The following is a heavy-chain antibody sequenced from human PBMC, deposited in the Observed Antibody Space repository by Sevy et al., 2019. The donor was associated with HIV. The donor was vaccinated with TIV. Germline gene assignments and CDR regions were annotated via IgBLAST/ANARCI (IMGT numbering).Heavy chain of an antibody. J-gene: IGHJ4*02. CDR2: MNPNSGNT. CDR3: ARIDSSGYMGNFDY. Sequence: ASVKVSCKSSGYTFTTYDINWVRQATGQGLEWMGWMNPNSGNTGYAQKFQGRVTMTSNTSISTAYMELSSLRSEDTAVYYCARIDSSGYMGNFDYWGQRTLVTVSS. CDR1: GYTFTTYD. D-gene: IGHD3-22*01. V-gene: IGHV1-8*01.